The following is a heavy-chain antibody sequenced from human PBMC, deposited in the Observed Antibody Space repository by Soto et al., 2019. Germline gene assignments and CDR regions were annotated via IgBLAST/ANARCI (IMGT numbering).Heavy chain of an antibody. D-gene: IGHD3-10*01. CDR3: ARLNGYCISTNCHGYYGSESYYIIAFDI. J-gene: IGHJ3*02. CDR1: GGFVSSSSYS. Sequence: SETLSLTCSVSGGFVSSSSYSWGWIRQSPGKGLEWIGTIYSSENTYYNPSLLSRVTISVDTSKNEFSLRLSSVTAADTAVYYCARLNGYCISTNCHGYYGSESYYIIAFDIWGQGTMVTVSS. V-gene: IGHV4-39*01. CDR2: IYSSENT.